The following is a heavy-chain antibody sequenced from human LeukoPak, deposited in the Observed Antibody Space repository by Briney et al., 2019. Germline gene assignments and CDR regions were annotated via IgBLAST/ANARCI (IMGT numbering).Heavy chain of an antibody. D-gene: IGHD4-23*01. CDR1: GGSIRSYY. V-gene: IGHV4-59*01. CDR2: ISYSGYT. J-gene: IGHJ4*02. CDR3: ARGRNDNGGMFFDS. Sequence: SETLSLTCTGSGGSIRSYYWSWIRQAPGKGLEWIGFISYSGYTSYSPSLKSRVAISVDTSKSQFSLRLTSMTAADTATYYCARGRNDNGGMFFDSWAQGTLVTVSS.